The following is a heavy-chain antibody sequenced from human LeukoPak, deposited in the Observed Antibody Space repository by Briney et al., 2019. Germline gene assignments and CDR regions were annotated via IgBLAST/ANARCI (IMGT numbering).Heavy chain of an antibody. J-gene: IGHJ4*02. CDR3: ARDTYSSSWSPLTY. V-gene: IGHV3-30-3*01. CDR2: ISVDVNTK. Sequence: GGSLRLSCAASGFTFRTFAMYWVRQAPGKGLEWVATISVDVNTKYYADSVEGRCSISRDNSENMMYLQMNDLRDEDTAVYFCARDTYSSSWSPLTYWGQGTLVTVSS. CDR1: GFTFRTFA. D-gene: IGHD6-13*01.